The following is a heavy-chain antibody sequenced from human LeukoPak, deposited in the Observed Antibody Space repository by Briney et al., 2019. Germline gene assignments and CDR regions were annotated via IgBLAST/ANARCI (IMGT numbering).Heavy chain of an antibody. D-gene: IGHD3-22*01. CDR3: AREGATHYYDTRGYGYGAFDF. V-gene: IGHV1-2*02. CDR2: INPTSGDT. CDR1: GYTFTDYY. J-gene: IGHJ3*01. Sequence: ASVKVSCKASGYTFTDYYMHWVRQAPGQGLEWMGWINPTSGDTNYAQKFQGRVTMTRVTSISIVYMELSRLRSDDTAVYYCAREGATHYYDTRGYGYGAFDFWGQGTMVTGSS.